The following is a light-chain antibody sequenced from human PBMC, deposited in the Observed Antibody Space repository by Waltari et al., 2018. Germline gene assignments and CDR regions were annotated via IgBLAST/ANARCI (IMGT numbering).Light chain of an antibody. CDR2: AAS. V-gene: IGKV1D-12*01. CDR1: QGIATS. Sequence: DIQMTQSPSSVSASVGDRVTITCRASQGIATSLAWYHQKPGKAPVLLICAASILQSGVPSRFSGSGSGTNFTLTSSNLQPEDFATYYCQQANSPYTFGQGTKLEIK. CDR3: QQANSPYT. J-gene: IGKJ2*01.